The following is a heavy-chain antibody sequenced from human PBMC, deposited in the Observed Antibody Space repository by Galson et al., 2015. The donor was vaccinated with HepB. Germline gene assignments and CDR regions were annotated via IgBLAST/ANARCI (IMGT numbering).Heavy chain of an antibody. CDR1: GFTFSTYG. D-gene: IGHD5-18*01. CDR3: VRGSGYTYGCPFDY. CDR2: IWYDGSNM. Sequence: SLRLSCAASGFTFSTYGMHWVRQAPGKGLEWVAFIWYDGSNMYYTDSVKGRFIISRDNSKNTLYLQMNSLRAEDTAVYYCVRGSGYTYGCPFDYWGQGTLVTVSS. J-gene: IGHJ4*02. V-gene: IGHV3-33*01.